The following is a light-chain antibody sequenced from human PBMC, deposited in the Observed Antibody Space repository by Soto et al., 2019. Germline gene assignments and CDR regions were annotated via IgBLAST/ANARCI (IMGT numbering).Light chain of an antibody. CDR3: QQYRTSAQT. CDR2: GAS. Sequence: EIVLTQSPGTLSLSPGESATLSCRASQTVGSDYLAWYHQRPGQAPRLLIYGASSRATGIPDRFSGSGSETDFTLTISRLEPEDFALYYCQQYRTSAQTFGQGTKVEIK. V-gene: IGKV3-20*01. CDR1: QTVGSDY. J-gene: IGKJ1*01.